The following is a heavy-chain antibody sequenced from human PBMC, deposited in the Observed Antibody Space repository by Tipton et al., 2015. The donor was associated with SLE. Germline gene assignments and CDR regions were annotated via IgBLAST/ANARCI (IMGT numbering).Heavy chain of an antibody. J-gene: IGHJ4*02. CDR2: IYYSGST. V-gene: IGHV4-59*11. CDR1: GGSISSHY. Sequence: TLSLTCTVSGGSISSHYWSWIRQPPGKGLEWIGYIYYSGSTNYNPSLKSRVTISVDTSKNQFSLKLSSVTAADTAVYYCASLGYCSSASCSDYWGQGTPVTVSS. D-gene: IGHD2-2*01. CDR3: ASLGYCSSASCSDY.